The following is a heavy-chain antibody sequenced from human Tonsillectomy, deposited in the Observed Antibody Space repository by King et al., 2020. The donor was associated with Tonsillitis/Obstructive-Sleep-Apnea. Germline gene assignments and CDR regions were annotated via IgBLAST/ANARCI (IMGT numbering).Heavy chain of an antibody. CDR3: ARGEDSSGYYYGLRDY. Sequence: VQLQQWGAGLLKPSETLSLTCAVYGGSFSGYYWSWIRQPPGKGLEWIGEINISGSTNYNRPLKSRVTISVDTPKNQFSLKLSSVTAADTAVYYCARGEDSSGYYYGLRDYWGQGTLVTVSS. CDR2: INISGST. J-gene: IGHJ4*02. D-gene: IGHD3-22*01. V-gene: IGHV4-34*01. CDR1: GGSFSGYY.